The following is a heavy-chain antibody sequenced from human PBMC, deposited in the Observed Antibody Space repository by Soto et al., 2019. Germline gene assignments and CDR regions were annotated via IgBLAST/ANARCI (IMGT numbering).Heavy chain of an antibody. D-gene: IGHD4-4*01. CDR3: ARTQGQQLVLFHY. V-gene: IGHV4-59*01. Sequence: PSETLSLTCTVSGGSISSYYWSWIRQPPGKGLEWIGYIYYSGSTNYNPSLKSRVTISVDTSKNQFSLKLSSVTAADTAVYYCARTQGQQLVLFHYWGRGTLVTVSS. CDR2: IYYSGST. CDR1: GGSISSYY. J-gene: IGHJ4*02.